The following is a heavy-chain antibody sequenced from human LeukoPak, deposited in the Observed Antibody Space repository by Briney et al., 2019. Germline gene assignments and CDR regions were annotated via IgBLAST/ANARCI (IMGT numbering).Heavy chain of an antibody. CDR2: INHSGST. J-gene: IGHJ4*02. CDR3: ARELSSGWWGYYFDY. CDR1: GGPFSGYY. V-gene: IGHV4-34*01. Sequence: SETLSLTCAVYGGPFSGYYWSWIRQPPGKGLEWIGEINHSGSTNYNPSLKSRVTISVDTSKNQFSLKLSSVTAADTAVYYCARELSSGWWGYYFDYWGQGTLVTVSS. D-gene: IGHD6-19*01.